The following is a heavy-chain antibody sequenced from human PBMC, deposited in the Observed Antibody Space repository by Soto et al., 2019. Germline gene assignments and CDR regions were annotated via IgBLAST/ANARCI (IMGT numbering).Heavy chain of an antibody. Sequence: SETLSLTCTVSGGSISSGGYYWSWIRQHPGKGLEWIGYIYYSGSTYYNPSLKSRVTISVDTSKNQFSLKLSSVTAADTAVYYCARVRAVVVAAAPSNWFDPWGRGTTVTVSS. CDR1: GGSISSGGYY. J-gene: IGHJ5*01. D-gene: IGHD2-15*01. CDR2: IYYSGST. CDR3: ARVRAVVVAAAPSNWFDP. V-gene: IGHV4-31*03.